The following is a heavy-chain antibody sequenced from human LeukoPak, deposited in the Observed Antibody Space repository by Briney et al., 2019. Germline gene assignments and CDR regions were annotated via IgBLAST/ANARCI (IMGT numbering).Heavy chain of an antibody. CDR1: GFTVSSYY. CDR2: IYSGGLT. V-gene: IGHV3-53*01. D-gene: IGHD1-26*01. Sequence: GGSLRLSCAVSGFTVSSYYMTWVRQAPGKGLEWVSLIYSGGLTYYADSVQGRFTISRDDSRDSVYLHLNSLRAEDTAVYYCARDARKVGSGLDYWGQGTLVTVSS. J-gene: IGHJ4*02. CDR3: ARDARKVGSGLDY.